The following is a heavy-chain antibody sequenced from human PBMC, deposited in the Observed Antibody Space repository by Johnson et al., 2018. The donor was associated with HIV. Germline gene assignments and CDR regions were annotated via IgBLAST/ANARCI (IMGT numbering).Heavy chain of an antibody. J-gene: IGHJ3*02. V-gene: IGHV3-30-3*01. CDR2: ISYDGSSE. CDR3: ARERAGAFDI. Sequence: QVQLVESGGSAVHPGTSLRLSCVASGFTFRNFAMHWVRQAPGKGLDWVAQISYDGSSEYYADSFQGRFTISRDNSKNTLYLQMNSLRAEDTAVYYCARERAGAFDIWGQGTMVTVSS. CDR1: GFTFRNFA.